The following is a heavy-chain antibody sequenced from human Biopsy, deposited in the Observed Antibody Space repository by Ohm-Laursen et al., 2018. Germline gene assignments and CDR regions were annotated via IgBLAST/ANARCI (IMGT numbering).Heavy chain of an antibody. V-gene: IGHV4-59*01. D-gene: IGHD3-22*01. CDR3: ARDRGYYSDRTVPGYFDL. Sequence: TLSLTCPVSGDSISSYYWSWIRQPPGKGLEWIGYVYCTGSTDYNPSLQSRVTISVDTSKNHFSLRLRSVTPADTAIYYCARDRGYYSDRTVPGYFDLWGRGTLVTVSS. J-gene: IGHJ2*01. CDR2: VYCTGST. CDR1: GDSISSYY.